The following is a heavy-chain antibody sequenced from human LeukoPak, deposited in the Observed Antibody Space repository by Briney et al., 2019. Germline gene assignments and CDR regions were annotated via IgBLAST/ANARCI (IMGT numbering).Heavy chain of an antibody. CDR1: GGSISSSSYY. CDR2: IYYSGST. Sequence: SETLSLTCTVSGGSISSSSYYWGWIRQPPGKGLEWIGSIYYSGSTYYNPSLKSRVTISVDTSKNQFSLKLSSVTAADTAVYYCARHERRIVRFDYWGQGTLVTVSS. CDR3: ARHERRIVRFDY. D-gene: IGHD1-26*01. V-gene: IGHV4-39*01. J-gene: IGHJ4*02.